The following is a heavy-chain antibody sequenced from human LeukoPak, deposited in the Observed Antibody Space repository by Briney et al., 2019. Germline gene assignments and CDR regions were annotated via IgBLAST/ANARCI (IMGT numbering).Heavy chain of an antibody. Sequence: ASVKVSCKASGYTFTGYYMHWVRQAPGQGLEWMGWINPNSGGTNYAQKFQGSVTMTRDTSISTAYMELSSLRSEDTAVYYCARGPAEVDAFDIWGQGTMVTVSS. J-gene: IGHJ3*02. CDR1: GYTFTGYY. CDR3: ARGPAEVDAFDI. CDR2: INPNSGGT. V-gene: IGHV1-2*02.